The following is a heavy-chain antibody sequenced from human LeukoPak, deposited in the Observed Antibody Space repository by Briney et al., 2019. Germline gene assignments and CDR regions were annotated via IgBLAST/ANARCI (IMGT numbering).Heavy chain of an antibody. Sequence: KPSETLSLTCTVSGGSISSYYWSWIRQPPGKGLEWIGYIYYSGSTNYNPSLKSRVTISLDTSKNQFSLKLSSVTAADTAVYYCARSYTPLRYFDWSNTGRDTGGYFDYWGQGTLVTVSS. D-gene: IGHD3-9*01. J-gene: IGHJ4*02. CDR2: IYYSGST. CDR1: GGSISSYY. V-gene: IGHV4-59*08. CDR3: ARSYTPLRYFDWSNTGRDTGGYFDY.